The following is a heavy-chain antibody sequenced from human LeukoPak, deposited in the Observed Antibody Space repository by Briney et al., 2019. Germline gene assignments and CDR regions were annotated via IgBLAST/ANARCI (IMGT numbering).Heavy chain of an antibody. J-gene: IGHJ4*02. CDR1: GFTFRNCW. CDR2: INEGGNEK. V-gene: IGHV3-7*03. Sequence: GGSLRLSCAASGFTFRNCWMSWVRQVPGKGLEWVVNINEGGNEKNYVDSVKGRFTASRDNAQNSLYLQMNSLRVEDTAVYYCARHPNSNWDYWGQGTLVTVSS. D-gene: IGHD6-13*01. CDR3: ARHPNSNWDY.